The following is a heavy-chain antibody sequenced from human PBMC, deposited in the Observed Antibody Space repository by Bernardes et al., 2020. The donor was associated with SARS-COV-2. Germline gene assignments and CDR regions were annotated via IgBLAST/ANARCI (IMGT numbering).Heavy chain of an antibody. CDR3: ATGLSSSWYRPLDY. CDR1: GYTLTELS. CDR2: FDPEDGET. J-gene: IGHJ4*02. V-gene: IGHV1-24*01. D-gene: IGHD6-13*01. Sequence: ASVKVSCKVSGYTLTELSMHWVRQAPGKGLEWMGGFDPEDGETIYAQKFQGRVTMTEDTSTDTAYMELSSLRSEDTAVYYCATGLSSSWYRPLDYWGQGTLVTVSS.